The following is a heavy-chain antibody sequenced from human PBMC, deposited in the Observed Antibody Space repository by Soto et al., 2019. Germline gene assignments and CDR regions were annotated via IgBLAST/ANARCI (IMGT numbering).Heavy chain of an antibody. Sequence: ASVKVSCKASGYTFTSYGISWVRQAPGQGLEWMGWISAYNGNTNYAQKLQDRVTMTTDTSTSTAYMELRSLRSDDTAVYYCARAPAISTHDAFDIWGQGTMVTVSS. CDR1: GYTFTSYG. J-gene: IGHJ3*02. CDR2: ISAYNGNT. V-gene: IGHV1-18*01. CDR3: ARAPAISTHDAFDI. D-gene: IGHD3-3*02.